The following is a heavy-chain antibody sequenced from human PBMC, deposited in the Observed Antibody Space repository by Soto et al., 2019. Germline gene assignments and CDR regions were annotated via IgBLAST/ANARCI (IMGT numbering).Heavy chain of an antibody. CDR2: IYYSGST. V-gene: IGHV4-39*01. CDR3: ARQQWSGYDSHNWFDP. CDR1: GGFISSSSYY. Sequence: SETLSLTCTVSGGFISSSSYYWGWIRQPPGKGLEWIGSIYYSGSTYYNPSLKSRVTISVDTSKNQFSLNLSSVTAADTAVYYCARQQWSGYDSHNWFDPWGQGTLVTVSS. D-gene: IGHD5-12*01. J-gene: IGHJ5*02.